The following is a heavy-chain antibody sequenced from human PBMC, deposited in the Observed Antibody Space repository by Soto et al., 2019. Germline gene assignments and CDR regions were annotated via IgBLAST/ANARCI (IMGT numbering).Heavy chain of an antibody. D-gene: IGHD5-18*01. CDR2: INHSGST. V-gene: IGHV4-34*01. Sequence: QVQLQQWGAGLLKPSETLSLTCAVYGGSFSGYYWSWIRQPPGKGLEWIGEINHSGSTNYNPSLKSRVTISVDTSKNQFSLKLSSVTAADTAVYYCARAVDTAMVSGYYYGMDVW. CDR1: GGSFSGYY. J-gene: IGHJ6*01. CDR3: ARAVDTAMVSGYYYGMDV.